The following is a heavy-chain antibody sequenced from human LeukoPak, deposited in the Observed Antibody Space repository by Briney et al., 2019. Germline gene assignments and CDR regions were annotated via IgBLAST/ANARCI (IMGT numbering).Heavy chain of an antibody. CDR3: AKDAGKRYYYGVGGGNV. CDR1: GFTFSSYA. D-gene: IGHD3-10*01. J-gene: IGHJ4*02. Sequence: PGGSLRLSCAASGFTFSSYAMSWVRQAPGKGLEWVSAISGSGGSTYYADSVKGRFTISRDNSKNTLYLQMNSLRAEDTAVYYCAKDAGKRYYYGVGGGNVWGQGTLVTVSS. CDR2: ISGSGGST. V-gene: IGHV3-23*01.